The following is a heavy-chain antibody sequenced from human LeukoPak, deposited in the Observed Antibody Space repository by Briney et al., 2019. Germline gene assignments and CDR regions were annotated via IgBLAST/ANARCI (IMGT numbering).Heavy chain of an antibody. V-gene: IGHV4-61*02. CDR3: ARDWVRTGDNWFDP. CDR2: IYTSGGT. Sequence: SQTLSLTCTVSGGSISSGSYYWSWIRQPAGKGLEWIGRIYTSGGTNYNPSLKSRVTISVDTSKNQFSLKLSSVTAADTAVYYCARDWVRTGDNWFDPWGQGTLVTVSS. CDR1: GGSISSGSYY. J-gene: IGHJ5*02. D-gene: IGHD3/OR15-3a*01.